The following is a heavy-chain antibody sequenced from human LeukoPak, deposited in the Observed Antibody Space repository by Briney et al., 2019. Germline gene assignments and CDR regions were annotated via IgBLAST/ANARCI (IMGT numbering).Heavy chain of an antibody. Sequence: GGSLRLSCAASGFTVSSNYMSWVRQAPGKGLEWVSVIYSGGSTYYADSVKGRFTISRDNSKITLYLQLKSLRAEGTAVYYLGGGDSYGGNNESFQHWGQGTLVTLSS. V-gene: IGHV3-53*01. D-gene: IGHD4-23*01. CDR3: GGGDSYGGNNESFQH. J-gene: IGHJ1*01. CDR2: IYSGGST. CDR1: GFTVSSNY.